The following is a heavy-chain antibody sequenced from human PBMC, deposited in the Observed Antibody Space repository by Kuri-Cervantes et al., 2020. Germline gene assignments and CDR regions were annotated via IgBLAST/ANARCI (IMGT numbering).Heavy chain of an antibody. V-gene: IGHV1-18*01. J-gene: IGHJ6*04. CDR1: GYTFTNYG. CDR2: SNAGNRNT. D-gene: IGHD3-10*01. CDR3: ARHYGSGLPLDV. Sequence: ASVKVSCKASGYTFTNYGISWVRQAPGQGLEWMGWSNAGNRNTKYSQKFQDRVTITNDPSATIAYMELSSLRSEDTAVYYCARHYGSGLPLDVWGTGTTVTVSS.